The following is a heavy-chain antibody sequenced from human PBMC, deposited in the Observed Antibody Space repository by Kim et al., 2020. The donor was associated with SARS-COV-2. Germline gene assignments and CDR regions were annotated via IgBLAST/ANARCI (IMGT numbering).Heavy chain of an antibody. CDR3: ARDRKDPRPYYDFWSGYASYYFDY. J-gene: IGHJ4*02. V-gene: IGHV4-4*07. Sequence: SETLSLTCTVSGGSISSYYWSWIRQPAGKGLEWIGRIYTSGSTNYNPSLKSRVTMSVDTSKNQFSLKLSSVTAADTAVYYCARDRKDPRPYYDFWSGYASYYFDYWGQGTLVTVSS. CDR1: GGSISSYY. CDR2: IYTSGST. D-gene: IGHD3-3*01.